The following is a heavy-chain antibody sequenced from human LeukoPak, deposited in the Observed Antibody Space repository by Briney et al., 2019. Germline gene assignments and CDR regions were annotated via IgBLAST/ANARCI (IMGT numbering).Heavy chain of an antibody. Sequence: GGSLRLSCAASGFTFSNYAMTWVRQAPGKGLEWISVIGRGGGDIQYAGSVKGRFTISRDNSKNTLYLQMNSLRAEDTAVYYCAKYAPPTTVVTRYFDYWGQGILVTVS. CDR3: AKYAPPTTVVTRYFDY. CDR1: GFTFSNYA. V-gene: IGHV3-23*01. CDR2: IGRGGGDI. J-gene: IGHJ4*02. D-gene: IGHD4-23*01.